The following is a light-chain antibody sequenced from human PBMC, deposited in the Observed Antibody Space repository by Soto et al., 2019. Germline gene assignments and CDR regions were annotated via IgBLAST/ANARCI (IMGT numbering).Light chain of an antibody. CDR2: SNN. J-gene: IGLJ1*01. Sequence: QSVLTQPPSASGTPGQRVTISCSGSSSNIGSNTVNWYQQLPGTAPKLLIYSNNQRRSGVPDRFSGSKSGTSASLAISGLQSADEADYYCAAWDDSLNGYVFGTGTKVTVL. CDR1: SSNIGSNT. CDR3: AAWDDSLNGYV. V-gene: IGLV1-44*01.